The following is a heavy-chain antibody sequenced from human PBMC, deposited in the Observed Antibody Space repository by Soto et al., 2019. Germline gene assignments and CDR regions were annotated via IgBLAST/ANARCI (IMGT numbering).Heavy chain of an antibody. V-gene: IGHV3-7*01. CDR2: IKQDGSEK. CDR1: GFTFGSYW. J-gene: IGHJ5*02. Sequence: PGGSLRLSCASAGFTFGSYWMSWVRQGPGKGLEWVANIKQDGSEKYYVDSVKGRFTISRDTAKNSLYLQMNSLRADDTDVYYCARPVREYSDFCSGYTWFAP. D-gene: IGHD3-3*01. CDR3: ARPVREYSDFCSGYTWFAP.